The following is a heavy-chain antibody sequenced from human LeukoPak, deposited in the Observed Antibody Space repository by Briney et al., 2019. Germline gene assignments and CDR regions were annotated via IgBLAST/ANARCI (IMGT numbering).Heavy chain of an antibody. J-gene: IGHJ6*03. V-gene: IGHV3-30*02. CDR2: IRYDGSNK. CDR3: AKDEVGGSYYYYYMDV. D-gene: IGHD2-15*01. CDR1: GFTFSSYG. Sequence: GGSLRLSCAASGFTFSSYGMHWVRQAPGKGLEWVAFIRYDGSNKYYADSVKGRFTISRDNSKNTLYLQMNSLRAEDTAVYYCAKDEVGGSYYYYYMDVWGKGTTVTVSS.